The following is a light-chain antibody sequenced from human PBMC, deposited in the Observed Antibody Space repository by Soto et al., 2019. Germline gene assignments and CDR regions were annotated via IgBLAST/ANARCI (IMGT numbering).Light chain of an antibody. CDR2: GNN. CDR1: NSNIGRNY. J-gene: IGLJ3*02. CDR3: ATWDNPLSVEV. Sequence: QSVLTQPPSVSAAPGQKVTISCFGSNSNIGRNYVSWYQQLPGTAPKLLIYGNNNRHSGITDRISGSKSGTSATLGITGLQPRDEADYYCATWDNPLSVEVFGEGTKLTVL. V-gene: IGLV1-51*01.